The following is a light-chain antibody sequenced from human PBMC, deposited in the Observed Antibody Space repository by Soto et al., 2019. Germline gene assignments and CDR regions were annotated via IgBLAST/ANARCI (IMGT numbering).Light chain of an antibody. Sequence: QLVLTQPASVSGSPGQSITISCTGTSSDVGGYNYVSWYQQHPGKAPKLTIYEVSNRPSGVSNRFSGSKSGNTASLTISGLQAEDEADYYCSSYTSSSTVVFGGGTKLTVL. CDR1: SSDVGGYNY. CDR2: EVS. CDR3: SSYTSSSTVV. J-gene: IGLJ2*01. V-gene: IGLV2-14*01.